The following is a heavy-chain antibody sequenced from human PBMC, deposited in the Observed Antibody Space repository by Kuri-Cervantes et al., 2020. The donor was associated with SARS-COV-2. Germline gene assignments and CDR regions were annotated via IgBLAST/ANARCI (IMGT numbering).Heavy chain of an antibody. D-gene: IGHD5-12*01. J-gene: IGHJ4*02. CDR2: IYYSGST. CDR1: GGSISSYY. V-gene: IGHV4-59*12. CDR3: ARGGGGYILRAKYFDY. Sequence: SETLSLTCTVSGGSISSYYWSWIRQPPGKGLEWIGYIYYSGSTNYNPSLKSRATISVDTSKNQFSLKLSSVTAADTAVYYCARGGGGYILRAKYFDYWGQGTLVTVSS.